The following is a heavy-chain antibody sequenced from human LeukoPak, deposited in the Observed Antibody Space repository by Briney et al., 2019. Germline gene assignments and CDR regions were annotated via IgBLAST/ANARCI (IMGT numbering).Heavy chain of an antibody. CDR1: GFTFITYA. J-gene: IGHJ4*02. CDR2: FGGGEDST. Sequence: PGGSLRLSCAGSGFTFITYAMSWVRQAPGKGLEWVSAFGGGEDSTYYAHSVRGRFTISRDSSRNTLYLQMNSLRAEDTAVYYCARLSGSYYNSPFYFDYWGQGTLVTVSS. D-gene: IGHD3-10*01. CDR3: ARLSGSYYNSPFYFDY. V-gene: IGHV3-23*01.